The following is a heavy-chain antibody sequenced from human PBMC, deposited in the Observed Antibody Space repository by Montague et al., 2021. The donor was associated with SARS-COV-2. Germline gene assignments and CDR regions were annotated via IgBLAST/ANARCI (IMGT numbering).Heavy chain of an antibody. CDR1: GGSISSTSYY. CDR3: ASPIVLVTAPNYYGMDV. Sequence: SETLSLTCSVSGGSISSTSYYWGWIRQPPGKGLEWIGSIYYSGNTYYNPSLRSRVTISVDTSKNQFSLKLSSVTAADTAVYYCASPIVLVTAPNYYGMDVWGQGTTVTVSS. D-gene: IGHD2-21*02. CDR2: IYYSGNT. V-gene: IGHV4-39*01. J-gene: IGHJ6*02.